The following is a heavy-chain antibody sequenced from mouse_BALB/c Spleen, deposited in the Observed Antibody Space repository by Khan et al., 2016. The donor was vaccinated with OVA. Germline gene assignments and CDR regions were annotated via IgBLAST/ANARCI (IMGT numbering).Heavy chain of an antibody. CDR3: VRDGAYHRNDGWFAY. CDR2: INPSTGYT. J-gene: IGHJ3*01. Sequence: QVQLKQSGAELARPGASVKMSCKASGYTFTSYTIHWIKKRPGQGLEWIGYINPSTGYTNYNQKFKDKVTLTTDKSSTTAYLQLSSLTSDDSAVDNSVRDGAYHRNDGWFAYWGQGTLVTVSA. V-gene: IGHV1-4*01. D-gene: IGHD2-14*01. CDR1: GYTFTSYT.